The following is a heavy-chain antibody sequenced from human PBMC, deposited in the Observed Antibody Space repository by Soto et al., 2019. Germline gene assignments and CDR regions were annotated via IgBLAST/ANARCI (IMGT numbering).Heavy chain of an antibody. D-gene: IGHD2-15*01. CDR1: GFTFSSYD. V-gene: IGHV3-48*02. Sequence: GGSLRLSCAASGFTFSSYDMNWVRQAPGKGLDWVSYISDSSRTIYYADSVKGRFTISRDNGKNSLYLQMSSLRDEDTAVYYCANHKAPVVVVAPPSYYYYGMDVWGQGTTVTVSS. J-gene: IGHJ6*02. CDR3: ANHKAPVVVVAPPSYYYYGMDV. CDR2: ISDSSRTI.